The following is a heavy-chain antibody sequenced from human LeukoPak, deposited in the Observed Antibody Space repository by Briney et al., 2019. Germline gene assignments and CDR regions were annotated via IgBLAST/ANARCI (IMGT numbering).Heavy chain of an antibody. J-gene: IGHJ4*02. CDR3: ARESGSEPFDY. CDR1: GDTFSSFA. D-gene: IGHD1-26*01. CDR2: IIPLVDRT. Sequence: SVKVSCKASGDTFSSFAISWVRRAPGQGPEWMGRIIPLVDRTNYAQKFQGRVTITADKSTATAYIEVSSLTSEDTAVYFCARESGSEPFDYWGQGTLVTVSS. V-gene: IGHV1-69*04.